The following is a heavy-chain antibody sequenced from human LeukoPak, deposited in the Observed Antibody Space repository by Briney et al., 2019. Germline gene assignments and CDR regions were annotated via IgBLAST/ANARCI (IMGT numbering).Heavy chain of an antibody. CDR2: ISSSSSYI. J-gene: IGHJ4*02. CDR3: AKPIYDFWSGYADFDY. CDR1: GFTFSSYS. D-gene: IGHD3-3*01. V-gene: IGHV3-21*01. Sequence: GGSLRLSCAASGFTFSSYSMNWVRQAPGKGLEWVSSISSSSSYIYYADSVKGRFTISRDNAKNSLYLQMNSLRAEDTAVYYCAKPIYDFWSGYADFDYWGQGTLVTVSS.